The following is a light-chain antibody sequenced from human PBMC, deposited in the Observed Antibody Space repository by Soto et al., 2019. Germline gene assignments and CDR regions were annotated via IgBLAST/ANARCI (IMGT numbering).Light chain of an antibody. J-gene: IGKJ2*01. CDR2: KAS. Sequence: DIQMTQSPSTLSASVGDRVTITCRASQSIDRWLAWYQQKPGKAPKLLMYKASSLESGVPSKFSGSGSETEFTLTISSLQPDDFATYYCQQTSSTPRTFGHGTKLEIK. V-gene: IGKV1-5*03. CDR3: QQTSSTPRT. CDR1: QSIDRW.